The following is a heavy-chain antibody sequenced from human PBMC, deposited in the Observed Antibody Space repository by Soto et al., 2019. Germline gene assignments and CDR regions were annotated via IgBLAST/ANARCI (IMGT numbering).Heavy chain of an antibody. J-gene: IGHJ6*02. CDR3: AREPVNAWIQLGSNYYYYGMDV. Sequence: ASVKVACKASGYHFTRYGIRWVRQAPGQGLEWMGWISAYNGNTNYAQKLQGRVTMTTDTSTSTAYMELRSLRSDDTAVYYCAREPVNAWIQLGSNYYYYGMDVWGQGTTVTVSS. D-gene: IGHD5-18*01. V-gene: IGHV1-18*01. CDR2: ISAYNGNT. CDR1: GYHFTRYG.